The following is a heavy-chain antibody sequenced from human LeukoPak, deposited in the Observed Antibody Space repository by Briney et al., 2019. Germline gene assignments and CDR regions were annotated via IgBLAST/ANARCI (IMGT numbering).Heavy chain of an antibody. Sequence: SVKVSCKASGGTFSSYAISWVRQAPGQGLEWMGRIIPILGIANYAQKFQGRVTITADKSTSTAYMELSSLRSEDTAVYYCATLVALAYCGGDCLYFDYWGQGTLVTVSS. D-gene: IGHD2-21*02. V-gene: IGHV1-69*04. CDR3: ATLVALAYCGGDCLYFDY. CDR1: GGTFSSYA. J-gene: IGHJ4*02. CDR2: IIPILGIA.